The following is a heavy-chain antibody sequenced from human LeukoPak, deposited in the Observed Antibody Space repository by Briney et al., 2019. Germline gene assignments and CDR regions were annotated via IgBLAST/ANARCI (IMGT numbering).Heavy chain of an antibody. CDR1: GYTFTSYA. D-gene: IGHD6-13*01. CDR2: INAGNGNT. V-gene: IGHV1-3*01. CDR3: ARVLAAAGTSVGY. Sequence: GESLKISCKASGYTFTSYAMHWVRQAPGQRLEWMGWINAGNGNTKYSQKFQGRVTITRDTSASTAYMELSSLRSEDTAVYYCARVLAAAGTSVGYWGQGTLVTVSS. J-gene: IGHJ4*02.